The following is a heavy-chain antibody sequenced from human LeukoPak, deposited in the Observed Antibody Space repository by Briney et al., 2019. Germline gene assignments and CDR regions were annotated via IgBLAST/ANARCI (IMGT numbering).Heavy chain of an antibody. Sequence: ASVKVSCKPSGYTRTDFYIHWVRQAPGQGLEWMGWINSNSGDTIYAQTFQGRVTMTRDTSISTFYMDLIGLRSEDTAVYYLASGRRGGYGLDVWDQGTTVTVSS. CDR2: INSNSGDT. CDR3: ASGRRGGYGLDV. J-gene: IGHJ6*02. D-gene: IGHD3-16*01. CDR1: GYTRTDFY. V-gene: IGHV1-2*02.